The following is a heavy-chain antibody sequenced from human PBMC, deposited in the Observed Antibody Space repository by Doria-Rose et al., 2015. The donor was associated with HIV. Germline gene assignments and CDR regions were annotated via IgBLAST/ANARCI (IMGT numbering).Heavy chain of an antibody. CDR1: GVSLSSPGMG. Sequence: LMLTCTVSGVSLSSPGMGVSWIRQPPGKALEWLANIFSDDERSYKTSLKSRLTISRGTSKSQVVLTMTDMDPVDTATYYCARIKSSRGYHKYYFDFWGQGTLVIVSA. D-gene: IGHD6-13*01. CDR3: ARIKSSRGYHKYYFDF. V-gene: IGHV2-26*01. CDR2: IFSDDER. J-gene: IGHJ4*02.